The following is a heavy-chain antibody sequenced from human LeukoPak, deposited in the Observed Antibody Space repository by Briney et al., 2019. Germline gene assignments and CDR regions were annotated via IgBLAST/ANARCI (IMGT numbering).Heavy chain of an antibody. D-gene: IGHD5-12*01. CDR2: ISSSSSYI. CDR3: SASREVYGGYGVFDY. Sequence: GGSLRLSCAASGFSLSNYWMNWVRQAPGKGLEWVSSISSSSSYIYYADSVKGRFTISRDNAKNSLYLQMNSLRAEDTAVYYCSASREVYGGYGVFDYWGQGTLVTVSS. CDR1: GFSLSNYW. J-gene: IGHJ4*02. V-gene: IGHV3-21*01.